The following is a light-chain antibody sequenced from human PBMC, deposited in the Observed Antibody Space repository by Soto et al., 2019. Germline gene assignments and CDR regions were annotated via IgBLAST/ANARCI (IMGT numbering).Light chain of an antibody. CDR2: NVS. V-gene: IGLV2-14*03. CDR1: SSDVGGYDY. J-gene: IGLJ2*01. CDR3: SSYTSISTVV. Sequence: QPVLTQPASVSGSPGQSITISCTGTSSDVGGYDYVSWYQQHPGKAPKLVIYNVSNRPSGISNRFSGSKSGNTASLTISGLQAEDEADYYCSSYTSISTVVFGGGTKVTVL.